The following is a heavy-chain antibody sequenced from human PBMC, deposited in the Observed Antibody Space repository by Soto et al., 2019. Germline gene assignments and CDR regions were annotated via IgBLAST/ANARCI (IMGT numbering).Heavy chain of an antibody. CDR1: GYTFTGYY. CDR3: ARVKWELLRGYYFDY. CDR2: INPNSGGT. J-gene: IGHJ4*02. D-gene: IGHD1-26*01. Sequence: ASVKVSCKASGYTFTGYYMHWVRQAPGQGLEWMGWINPNSGGTNYAQKFQGWVTMTRDTSISTAYMELSRLRSDDTAVYYCARVKWELLRGYYFDYWGQGTLVTVSS. V-gene: IGHV1-2*04.